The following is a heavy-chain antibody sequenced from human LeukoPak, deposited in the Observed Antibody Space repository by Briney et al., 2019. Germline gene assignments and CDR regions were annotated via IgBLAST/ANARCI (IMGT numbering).Heavy chain of an antibody. V-gene: IGHV1-18*01. CDR2: ISAYSGYT. CDR3: ARDAVSTTTAGGIDY. Sequence: ASVKVSCKASGYTFTNYGISWVRQAPGQGLEWVGWISAYSGYTHYAQKIQGRVTVTTEASTSTAYMELRSLTSYDTAVYYCARDAVSTTTAGGIDYWGQGTLVTVSS. J-gene: IGHJ4*02. CDR1: GYTFTNYG. D-gene: IGHD5/OR15-5a*01.